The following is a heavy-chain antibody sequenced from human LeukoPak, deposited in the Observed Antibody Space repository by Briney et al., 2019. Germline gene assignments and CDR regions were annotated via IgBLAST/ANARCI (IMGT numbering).Heavy chain of an antibody. D-gene: IGHD6-13*01. J-gene: IGHJ4*02. CDR1: GFTFSTFG. CDR3: AKRMGPTIVAADLDY. V-gene: IGHV3-30*18. Sequence: SGGSLRLSCAASGFTFSTFGMHWVRQAPGKGLEWVAVISYDGSNKYYTDSVKGRFTISRDNSRNILYLQMNSLSTEDTAVYYCAKRMGPTIVAADLDYWGQGTLVTVSS. CDR2: ISYDGSNK.